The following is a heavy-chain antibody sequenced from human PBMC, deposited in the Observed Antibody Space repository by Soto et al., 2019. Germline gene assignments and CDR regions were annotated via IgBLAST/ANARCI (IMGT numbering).Heavy chain of an antibody. CDR2: INSDGSST. D-gene: IGHD3-22*01. J-gene: IGHJ4*02. V-gene: IGHV3-74*01. Sequence: QTGGSLRLSCAASGFTFSSYWMHWVRQAPGKGLVWVSRINSDGSSTSYADSVKGRFTISRDNAKNTLYLQMNSLRAEDTAVYYCARGYGSGYVTTPSTGLDYWGQGTLVTVSS. CDR1: GFTFSSYW. CDR3: ARGYGSGYVTTPSTGLDY.